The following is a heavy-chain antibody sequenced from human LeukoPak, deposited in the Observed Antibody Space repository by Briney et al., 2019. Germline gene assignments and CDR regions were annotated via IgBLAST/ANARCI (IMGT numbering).Heavy chain of an antibody. V-gene: IGHV4-34*01. Sequence: SETLSLTCAVNGGSFSGYYWSWIRQPPGKGLEWIGEINHSGSTNYNPSLKSRVTISVDTSKNQFSLKLSSVTAADTAVYYCARKNPRTNIVGAVPRYWFDPWGQGTLVTVSS. CDR2: INHSGST. D-gene: IGHD1-26*01. CDR3: ARKNPRTNIVGAVPRYWFDP. CDR1: GGSFSGYY. J-gene: IGHJ5*02.